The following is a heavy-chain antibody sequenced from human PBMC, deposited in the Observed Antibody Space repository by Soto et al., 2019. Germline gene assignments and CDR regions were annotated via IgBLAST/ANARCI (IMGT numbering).Heavy chain of an antibody. CDR1: GFTFTSSA. Sequence: QMQLVQSGPEVKKPGTSVKVSCKASGFTFTSSAMQWVRQARGQRLEWIGWIVVGSGNTNYAQKFQERVTITRDMSTSTAYMELSSLRSEDTAVYYCAAILDYDILTGYYNVGYWGQGTLVTVSS. CDR2: IVVGSGNT. CDR3: AAILDYDILTGYYNVGY. V-gene: IGHV1-58*02. J-gene: IGHJ4*02. D-gene: IGHD3-9*01.